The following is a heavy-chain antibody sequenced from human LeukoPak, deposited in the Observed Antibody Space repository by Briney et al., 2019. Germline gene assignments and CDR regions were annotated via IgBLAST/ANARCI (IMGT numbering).Heavy chain of an antibody. CDR2: MNPNSGNT. Sequence: ASVKVSFKASGYTFTSYDINWVRQATGQGLEWMGWMNPNSGNTGYAQKFQGRVTMTRNTSISTAYIELSSLRSEDTAVYYCARGLTTVRTDYWGQGTLVTVSS. V-gene: IGHV1-8*01. J-gene: IGHJ4*02. D-gene: IGHD4-17*01. CDR3: ARGLTTVRTDY. CDR1: GYTFTSYD.